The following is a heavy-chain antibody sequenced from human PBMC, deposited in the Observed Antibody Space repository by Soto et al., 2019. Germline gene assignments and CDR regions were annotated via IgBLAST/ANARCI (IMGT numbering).Heavy chain of an antibody. J-gene: IGHJ4*02. CDR2: IYYSGST. Sequence: SETLSLTSTVSGGSVSSGSYYWSWIRQPPGKGLEWIGYIYYSGSTNYNPSLKSRVTISVDTSKNQFSLKLSSVTAADTAVYYCARDYGGNFDYWGQGTLVTVAS. D-gene: IGHD3-16*01. CDR3: ARDYGGNFDY. CDR1: GGSVSSGSYY. V-gene: IGHV4-61*01.